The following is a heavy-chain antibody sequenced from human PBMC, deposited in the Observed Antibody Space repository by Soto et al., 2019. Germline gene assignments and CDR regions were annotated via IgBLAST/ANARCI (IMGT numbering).Heavy chain of an antibody. CDR1: GFTFSSYS. D-gene: IGHD4-17*01. CDR3: ARAGDDYGDHNAFDY. Sequence: EVQLVESGGGLVKPGGSLRLSCAASGFTFSSYSMNWVRQAPGKGLEWVSSISSSSSYIYYADSVKGRFTISRDNAKNSLYLQMNSLRAEDTAVYYCARAGDDYGDHNAFDYWGQGTLVTVSS. J-gene: IGHJ4*02. CDR2: ISSSSSYI. V-gene: IGHV3-21*01.